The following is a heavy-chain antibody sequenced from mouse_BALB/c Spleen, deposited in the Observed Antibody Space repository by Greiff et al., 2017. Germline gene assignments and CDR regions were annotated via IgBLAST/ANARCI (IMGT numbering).Heavy chain of an antibody. J-gene: IGHJ4*01. CDR2: ISSGGGNT. Sequence: EVKVVESGGGLVKPGGSLKLSCAASGFTFSSYTMSWVRQTPEKRLEWVATISSGGGNTYYPDSVKGRFTISRDNAKNNLYLQMSSLRSEDTALYYCARSYGSSHYYAMDYWGQGTSVTVSS. CDR1: GFTFSSYT. CDR3: ARSYGSSHYYAMDY. V-gene: IGHV5-9*03. D-gene: IGHD1-1*01.